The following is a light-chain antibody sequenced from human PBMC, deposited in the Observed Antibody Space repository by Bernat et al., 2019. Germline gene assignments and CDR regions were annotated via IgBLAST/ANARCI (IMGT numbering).Light chain of an antibody. CDR3: CSYAGGYTWV. Sequence: QSALTQPRSVSGSPGQSVTISCTGTSSDVGSYNYVSWYRQHPGKAPKLMISDVTERPSGVPVRFSVSKSGNTASLTISGLQAEDEADYYCCSYAGGYTWVFGGGTKLTVL. J-gene: IGLJ3*02. CDR1: SSDVGSYNY. V-gene: IGLV2-11*01. CDR2: DVT.